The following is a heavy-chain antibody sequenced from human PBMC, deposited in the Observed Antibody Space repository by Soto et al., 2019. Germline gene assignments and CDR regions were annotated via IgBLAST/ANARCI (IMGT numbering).Heavy chain of an antibody. J-gene: IGHJ6*02. Sequence: SVKVSCKASGGTFSSYAISWVRQAPGQGLEWMGGIIPIFGTANYAQKFQGRVTITADESTSTAYMELSSLRSEDTAVYYCARPRTYYDFWSGSRDYYGMDVWGQGTTVTVSS. V-gene: IGHV1-69*13. D-gene: IGHD3-3*01. CDR3: ARPRTYYDFWSGSRDYYGMDV. CDR2: IIPIFGTA. CDR1: GGTFSSYA.